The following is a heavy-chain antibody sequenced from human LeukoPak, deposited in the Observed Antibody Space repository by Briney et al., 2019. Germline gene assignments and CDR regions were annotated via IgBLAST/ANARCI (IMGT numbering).Heavy chain of an antibody. D-gene: IGHD3-22*01. Sequence: ASVKVSCKASGYTVTGYYMHWVRQAPGQGLEWMGWIKPNSGGTNYAQKFQGRVTMTRDTSISTAYMELSRLRSDDTAVYYCARGAHYHDSSEGYDYWGQGTLVTVSS. J-gene: IGHJ4*02. V-gene: IGHV1-2*02. CDR1: GYTVTGYY. CDR3: ARGAHYHDSSEGYDY. CDR2: IKPNSGGT.